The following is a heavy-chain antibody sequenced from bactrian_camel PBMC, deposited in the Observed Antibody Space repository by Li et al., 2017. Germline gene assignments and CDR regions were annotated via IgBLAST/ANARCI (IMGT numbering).Heavy chain of an antibody. J-gene: IGHJ6*01. CDR2: IDASGST. CDR3: AAGRQSFIRCGAYDKGRFGA. CDR1: GYTYSDYC. Sequence: HVQLVESGGGSVQAGGSLRLSCAVSGYTYSDYCMAWFRQAPGKKREAVGYIDASGSTTYVDSVKGRFTISKDSLKNIMYLQMNSLKPEDTAMYYCAAGRQSFIRCGAYDKGRFGALGQWTQVTVS. V-gene: IGHV3S53*01. D-gene: IGHD1*01.